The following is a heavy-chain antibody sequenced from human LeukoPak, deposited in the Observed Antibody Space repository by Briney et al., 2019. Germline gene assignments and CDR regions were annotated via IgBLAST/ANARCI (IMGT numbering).Heavy chain of an antibody. V-gene: IGHV1-69*06. CDR1: EGIFRSYG. D-gene: IGHD2-15*01. CDR3: ARETLAILGWFDP. CDR2: IIPIFGTT. J-gene: IGHJ5*02. Sequence: SVKVSCKASEGIFRSYGITWVRQAPGQGLEWMGGIIPIFGTTNYAQRFQGRVTITADKSTNTAYMELSSLRSEDTAVYYCARETLAILGWFDPWGQGTLVTVPS.